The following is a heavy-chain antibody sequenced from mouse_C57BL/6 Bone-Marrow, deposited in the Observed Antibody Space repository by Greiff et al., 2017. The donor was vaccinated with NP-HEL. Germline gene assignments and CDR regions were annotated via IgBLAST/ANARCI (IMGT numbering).Heavy chain of an antibody. V-gene: IGHV5-6*01. CDR2: ISSGGSYT. CDR1: GFTFSSYG. J-gene: IGHJ3*01. CDR3: ASGITTVVEEAWFAY. Sequence: EVQRVESGGDLVKPGGSLKLSCAASGFTFSSYGMSWVRQTPDKRLEWVATISSGGSYTYYPDSVKGRFTISRDNAKNTLYLQMSSLKSEDTAMYYCASGITTVVEEAWFAYWGQGTLVTVSA. D-gene: IGHD1-1*01.